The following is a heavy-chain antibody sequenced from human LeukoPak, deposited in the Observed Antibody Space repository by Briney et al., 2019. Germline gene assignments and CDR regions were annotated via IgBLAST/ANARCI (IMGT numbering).Heavy chain of an antibody. J-gene: IGHJ2*01. Sequence: PSEPLSLTCAVSGGSISRGGYSWRWIRQPPGKGLEWIGYIYHSGNTYYNPSLKGRVTISLDSSKNQFSLKVNSVTAADTAVYYCARVDCSSSVCSAVNWYFDLWGRGTLVTVSS. D-gene: IGHD2-2*01. CDR3: ARVDCSSSVCSAVNWYFDL. CDR1: GGSISRGGYS. V-gene: IGHV4-30-2*01. CDR2: IYHSGNT.